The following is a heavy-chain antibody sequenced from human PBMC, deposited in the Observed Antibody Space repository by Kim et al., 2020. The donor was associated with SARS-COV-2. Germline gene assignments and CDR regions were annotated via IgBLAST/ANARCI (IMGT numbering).Heavy chain of an antibody. V-gene: IGHV3-21*01. CDR3: ARGSLSSGYYPLVRY. CDR1: GFTFSSYS. D-gene: IGHD3-22*01. CDR2: ISSSSSYI. Sequence: GGSLRLSCAASGFTFSSYSMNWVRQAPGKGLEWVSSISSSSSYIYYADSVKGRFTISRDNAKNSLYLQMNSLRAEDTAVYYCARGSLSSGYYPLVRYWGQGTLVTVSS. J-gene: IGHJ4*02.